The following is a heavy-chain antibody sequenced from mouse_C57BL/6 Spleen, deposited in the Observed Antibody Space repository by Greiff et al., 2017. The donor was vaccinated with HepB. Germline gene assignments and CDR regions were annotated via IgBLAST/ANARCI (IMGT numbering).Heavy chain of an antibody. CDR1: GYTFTDYE. D-gene: IGHD1-1*01. CDR2: IDPETGGT. CDR3: YYYGSSPDY. Sequence: SGAELVRPGASVTLSCKASGYTFTDYEMHWVKQTPVHGLEWIGAIDPETGGTAYNQKFKGKAILTADKSSSTAYMELRSLTSEDSAVYYCYYYGSSPDYWGQGTTLTVSS. V-gene: IGHV1-15*01. J-gene: IGHJ2*01.